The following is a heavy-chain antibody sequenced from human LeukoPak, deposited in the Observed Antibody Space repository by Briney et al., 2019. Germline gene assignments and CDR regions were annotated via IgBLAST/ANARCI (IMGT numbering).Heavy chain of an antibody. CDR1: GGSISSSSYY. J-gene: IGHJ3*02. D-gene: IGHD2-8*02. CDR2: IYYSGST. V-gene: IGHV4-39*01. CDR3: ARPVETTGGPDAFDI. Sequence: SETLSLTCTVSGGSISSSSYYWGWIRQPPGKGLEWIGSIYYSGSTYYNPSLKSRVTISVDTSKNQFSLTLSSVTAADTAVYYCARPVETTGGPDAFDIWGQGTMVTVSS.